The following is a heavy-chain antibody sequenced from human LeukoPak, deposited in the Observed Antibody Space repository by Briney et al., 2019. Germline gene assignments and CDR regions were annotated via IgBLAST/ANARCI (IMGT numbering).Heavy chain of an antibody. CDR1: GFTSDDYA. V-gene: IGHV3-9*02. D-gene: IGHD6-13*01. CDR2: ISWNSGSI. CDR3: AKDSLSSSWYNPRAFDI. J-gene: IGHJ3*02. Sequence: GGSLRLSCAASGFTSDDYAMHWVRQAPGKGLEWVSGISWNSGSIGYADSVKGRFTISRDNAKNSLYLQMNSLRAEDTALYYWAKDSLSSSWYNPRAFDIWGQGTMVTVSS.